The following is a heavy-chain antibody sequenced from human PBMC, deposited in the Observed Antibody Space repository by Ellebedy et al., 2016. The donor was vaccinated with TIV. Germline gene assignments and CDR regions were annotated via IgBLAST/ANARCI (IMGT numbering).Heavy chain of an antibody. V-gene: IGHV4-39*07. CDR3: AREGGYSGTTSD. CDR2: IYYSGST. D-gene: IGHD5-12*01. CDR1: GGSISSSSYY. Sequence: SETLSLTCTVSGGSISSSSYYWGWIRQPPGKGLEWIGSIYYSGSTYYNPPLKSRVTISVDTSKNQFSLKLSSVTAADTAVYYCAREGGYSGTTSDWGQGTLVTVSS. J-gene: IGHJ4*02.